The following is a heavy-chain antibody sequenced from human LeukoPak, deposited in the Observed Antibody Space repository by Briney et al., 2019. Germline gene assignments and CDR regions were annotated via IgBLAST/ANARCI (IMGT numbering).Heavy chain of an antibody. J-gene: IGHJ3*02. V-gene: IGHV3-23*01. D-gene: IGHD4-17*01. Sequence: GGSLRLSCAASGFTFSSYAMSWVRQAPGKGLEWVSAISGSGGSTYYADSVKGRFTISGDNSKNTLYLQMNSLRAEDTAVYYCASPAPTVTNENDAFDIWGQGTMVTVSS. CDR2: ISGSGGST. CDR3: ASPAPTVTNENDAFDI. CDR1: GFTFSSYA.